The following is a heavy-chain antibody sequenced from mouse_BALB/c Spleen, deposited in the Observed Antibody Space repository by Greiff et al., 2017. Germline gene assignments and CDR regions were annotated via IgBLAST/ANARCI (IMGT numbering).Heavy chain of an antibody. CDR2: IDPENGNT. Sequence: EGQLHQSGAELVRPGALVKLSCKASGFNIKDYYMHWVKQRPEQGLEWIGWIDPENGNTIYDPKFQGKASITADTSSNTAYLQLRSLTSEDTAVYYCARLLRHYAMDYWGQGTSVTVSS. J-gene: IGHJ4*01. CDR1: GFNIKDYY. CDR3: ARLLRHYAMDY. D-gene: IGHD1-2*01. V-gene: IGHV14-1*02.